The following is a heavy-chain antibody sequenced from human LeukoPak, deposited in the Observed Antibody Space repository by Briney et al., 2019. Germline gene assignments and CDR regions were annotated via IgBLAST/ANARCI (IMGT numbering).Heavy chain of an antibody. CDR1: GGSISSGGYY. J-gene: IGHJ4*02. Sequence: SETLSLTCTVSGGSISSGGYYWSWIRQHPGKGLEWIGYIYYSGSTYYNPSLKSRVTTSVDTSKNQFSLKLSSVTAADTAVYYCAYPRGIQLWFPFWGQGTLVTVSS. D-gene: IGHD5-18*01. CDR3: AYPRGIQLWFPF. CDR2: IYYSGST. V-gene: IGHV4-31*03.